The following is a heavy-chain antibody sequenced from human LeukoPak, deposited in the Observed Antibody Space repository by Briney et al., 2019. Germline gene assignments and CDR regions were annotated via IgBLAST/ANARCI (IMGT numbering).Heavy chain of an antibody. V-gene: IGHV3-23*01. CDR2: VSGSGGST. Sequence: PGGSLRLSCAASGFTFSSYTMSWVRQVPGKGLEWVSGVSGSGGSTHYADSVKGRFTISRDNSKNTLYLQMNSLRAEDTAVYYCAASLPNIVVVPATKGPFGYWGQGTLVTVSS. CDR3: AASLPNIVVVPATKGPFGY. J-gene: IGHJ4*02. CDR1: GFTFSSYT. D-gene: IGHD2-2*01.